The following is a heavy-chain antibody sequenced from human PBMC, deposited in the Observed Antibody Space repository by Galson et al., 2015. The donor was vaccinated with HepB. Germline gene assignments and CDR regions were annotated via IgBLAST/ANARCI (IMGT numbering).Heavy chain of an antibody. Sequence: TLSLTCTVSGGSISSAGYYWNWIRQYPGKGLEWIGYIYYRGRTSYNPSLKSRVSISVDTSQNQFSLNLSSVIAADTAVYYCARDCDYIGGFNYGMDVWGRGTTVVVSS. V-gene: IGHV4-31*03. CDR3: ARDCDYIGGFNYGMDV. CDR2: IYYRGRT. J-gene: IGHJ6*02. D-gene: IGHD4-11*01. CDR1: GGSISSAGYY.